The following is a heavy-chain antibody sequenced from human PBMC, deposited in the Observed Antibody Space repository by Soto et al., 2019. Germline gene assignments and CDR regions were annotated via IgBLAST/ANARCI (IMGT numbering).Heavy chain of an antibody. CDR1: GFSLSTSGMR. CDR2: IDWDDDK. CDR3: GRIRGGSYYDY. J-gene: IGHJ4*02. V-gene: IGHV2-70*04. D-gene: IGHD1-26*01. Sequence: ESGPTLVNPTQTLTLTCTFSGFSLSTSGMRVSWIRQPPGKALEWLARIDWDDDKFYSTSLKTRLTISKDTSKNQVVLTMTNMDPVDTATYYCGRIRGGSYYDYWGQGTLVTVSS.